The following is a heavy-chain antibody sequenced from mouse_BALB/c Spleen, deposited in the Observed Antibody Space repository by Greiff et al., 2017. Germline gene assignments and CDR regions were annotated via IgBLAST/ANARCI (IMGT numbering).Heavy chain of an antibody. CDR2: INPSSGYT. CDR1: GYTFTSYT. D-gene: IGHD1-2*01. CDR3: ARGAATAWFAY. J-gene: IGHJ3*01. Sequence: VQLQQSAAELARPGASVKMSCKASGYTFTSYTMHWVKQRPGQGLEWIGYINPSSGYTEYNQKFKDKTTLTADKSSSTAYMQLSSLTSEDSAVYYCARGAATAWFAYWGQETLVTVSA. V-gene: IGHV1-4*02.